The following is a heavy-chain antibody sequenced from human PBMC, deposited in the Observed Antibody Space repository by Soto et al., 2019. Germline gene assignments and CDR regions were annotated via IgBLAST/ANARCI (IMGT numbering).Heavy chain of an antibody. CDR2: IYYSGST. CDR3: ARVRYGIFDY. V-gene: IGHV4-61*01. J-gene: IGHJ4*02. Sequence: QVQLQESGPGLVKPSETLSLTCTVSGGSVSSGSYYWSWIRQPPGKGLEWIGYIYYSGSTNYNPSLRSRVTISVDTSKNQFSLTLSSVTAADTAVYYCARVRYGIFDYWGQGTLVTVSS. CDR1: GGSVSSGSYY. D-gene: IGHD3-9*01.